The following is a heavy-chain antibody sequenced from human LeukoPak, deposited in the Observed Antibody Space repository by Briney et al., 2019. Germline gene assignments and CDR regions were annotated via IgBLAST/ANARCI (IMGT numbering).Heavy chain of an antibody. J-gene: IGHJ6*03. CDR3: ARVPVRYHPIVYAALYYMDF. CDR1: GGSFSGYY. V-gene: IGHV4-34*01. CDR2: IKHSGST. Sequence: SETLSLTCAVYGGSFSGYYWSWIRQPPGKGLERIGEIKHSGSTNYKPSLQSRLTISDDTSKNQFSLKLTSVTGPDTAVYYCARVPVRYHPIVYAALYYMDFWGKGTTVSVSS. D-gene: IGHD2-8*01.